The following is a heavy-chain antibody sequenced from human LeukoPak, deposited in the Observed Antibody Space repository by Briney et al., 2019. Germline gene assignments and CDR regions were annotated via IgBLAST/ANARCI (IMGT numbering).Heavy chain of an antibody. D-gene: IGHD6-19*01. CDR3: AKGLQWLADYYYGMDV. J-gene: IGHJ6*02. V-gene: IGHV3-23*01. CDR1: GFSFSSYA. Sequence: GGSLRLSCAASGFSFSSYAMSWVRQAPGKGLEWVSAISGSGGSTYYADSVKGRFTISRDNSKNTLYLQMNSLRAEDTAVYYCAKGLQWLADYYYGMDVWGQGTTVTVSS. CDR2: ISGSGGST.